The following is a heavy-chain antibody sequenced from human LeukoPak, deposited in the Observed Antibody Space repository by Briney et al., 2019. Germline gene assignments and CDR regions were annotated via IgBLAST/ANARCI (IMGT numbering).Heavy chain of an antibody. Sequence: SVKVSCKASGGTFSSYAISWVRQAPGQGLEWMGRIIPILGIANYAQKFQGRVTITADKSTSTAYMELSSLRSEDTAVHYCAVAVAYYYYGMDVWGQGTTVTVSS. CDR2: IIPILGIA. D-gene: IGHD6-19*01. CDR3: AVAVAYYYYGMDV. V-gene: IGHV1-69*04. J-gene: IGHJ6*02. CDR1: GGTFSSYA.